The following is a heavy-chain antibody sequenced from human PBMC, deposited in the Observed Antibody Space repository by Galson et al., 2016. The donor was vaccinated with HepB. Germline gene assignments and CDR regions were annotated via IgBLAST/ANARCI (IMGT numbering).Heavy chain of an antibody. V-gene: IGHV3-21*04. J-gene: IGHJ3*02. CDR1: GFTFSSYS. CDR3: ARDFRGRESYNGFDI. Sequence: SLRLSCAASGFTFSSYSMNWVRQAPGKGLEWVSSISSSSSYIYYADSVKGRFTISRDNSNNTLHLQMNSLRPEDTALYYCARDFRGRESYNGFDIWGQGTMVTVSS. CDR2: ISSSSSYI. D-gene: IGHD3-16*01.